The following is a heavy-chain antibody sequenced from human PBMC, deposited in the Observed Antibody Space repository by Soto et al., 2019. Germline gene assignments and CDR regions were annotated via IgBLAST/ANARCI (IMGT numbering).Heavy chain of an antibody. D-gene: IGHD3-9*01. Sequence: GGSLRLSCAASGFTFSSYAMHWVRQAPGKGLEWVAVISYDGSNKYYADSVKGRFTISRDNSKNTLYLQMNSLRAEDTAVYYCARATHFDWLRLLFDPWGQGTLVTV. CDR3: ARATHFDWLRLLFDP. CDR1: GFTFSSYA. CDR2: ISYDGSNK. V-gene: IGHV3-30-3*01. J-gene: IGHJ5*02.